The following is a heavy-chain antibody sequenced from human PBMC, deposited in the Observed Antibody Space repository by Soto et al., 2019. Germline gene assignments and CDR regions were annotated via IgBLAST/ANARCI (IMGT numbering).Heavy chain of an antibody. CDR1: GGTFSSYT. D-gene: IGHD6-6*01. Sequence: QVQLVQSGAEVKKPGSSVKVSCKASGGTFSSYTISWVRQAPGQGLEWMGRIIPILGIANYAQKFQGRVTITADKSTSTAYMALSSLRSEHTAVYYCAPAPWHESRAGFRAWFYPSAQRTLLTVSS. V-gene: IGHV1-69*02. CDR2: IIPILGIA. J-gene: IGHJ5*02. CDR3: APAPWHESRAGFRAWFYP.